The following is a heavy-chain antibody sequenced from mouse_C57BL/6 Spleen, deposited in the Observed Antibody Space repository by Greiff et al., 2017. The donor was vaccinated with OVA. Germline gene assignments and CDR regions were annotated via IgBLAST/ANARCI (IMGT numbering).Heavy chain of an antibody. CDR3: ARSRDYPFAY. CDR1: GYAFSSSW. Sequence: VQRVESGPELVKPGASVKISCKASGYAFSSSWMNWVKQRPGKGLEWIGRIYPGDGDTNYNGKFKGKATLTADKSSITAYMQLSSLTSEDSAVYFCARSRDYPFAYWGQGTLVTVSA. D-gene: IGHD2-4*01. J-gene: IGHJ3*01. CDR2: IYPGDGDT. V-gene: IGHV1-82*01.